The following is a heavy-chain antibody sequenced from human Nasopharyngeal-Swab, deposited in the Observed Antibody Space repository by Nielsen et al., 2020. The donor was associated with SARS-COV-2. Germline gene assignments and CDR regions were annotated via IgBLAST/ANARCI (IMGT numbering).Heavy chain of an antibody. Sequence: WIRQPPGKGLEWVSSIGSSSSYMYYADSVQGRFTISRDNAKNSLYLQMNSLRAEDTAVYYCARDGSSLRYFDWLPRGAFDYWGQGTLVTVSS. CDR2: IGSSSSYM. J-gene: IGHJ4*02. V-gene: IGHV3-21*01. D-gene: IGHD3-9*01. CDR3: ARDGSSLRYFDWLPRGAFDY.